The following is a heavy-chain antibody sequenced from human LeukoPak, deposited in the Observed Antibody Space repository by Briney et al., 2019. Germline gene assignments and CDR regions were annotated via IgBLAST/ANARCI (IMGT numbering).Heavy chain of an antibody. V-gene: IGHV4-59*01. CDR2: IYDSGKT. J-gene: IGHJ4*02. CDR1: GDSISSYY. D-gene: IGHD3-16*01. CDR3: ARGGGTLDY. Sequence: SETLSLTCTVSGDSISSYYWSWIRQPPGKGLEWIGYIYDSGKTNYNASLISRITISVDTSKNQFSLKLTSVTPADTAVYYCARGGGTLDYWGQGTLVTVSS.